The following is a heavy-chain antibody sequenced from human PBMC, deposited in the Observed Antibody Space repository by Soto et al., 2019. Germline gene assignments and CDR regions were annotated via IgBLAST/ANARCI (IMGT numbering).Heavy chain of an antibody. CDR3: ARGVSYGYVSWFDP. CDR2: INHSGST. D-gene: IGHD5-18*01. V-gene: IGHV4-34*01. J-gene: IGHJ5*02. CDR1: VGSFSGYY. Sequence: SETLSLTCAVYVGSFSGYYWSWIRQPPGKGLEWIGEINHSGSTNYNPSLKSRVTISVDTSKNQFSLKLSSVTAADTAVYYCARGVSYGYVSWFDPWGQGTLVTVSS.